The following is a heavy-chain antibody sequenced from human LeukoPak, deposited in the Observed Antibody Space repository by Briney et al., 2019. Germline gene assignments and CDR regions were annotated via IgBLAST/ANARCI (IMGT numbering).Heavy chain of an antibody. V-gene: IGHV4-39*01. J-gene: IGHJ4*02. CDR2: IYYSGST. D-gene: IGHD3-16*01. CDR1: GGSISSSSYY. Sequence: SETLSLTCTVSGGSISSSSYYWGWILQPPGKGMEWIGSIYYSGSTYYDPSLKSRVTISVDTSKNQFSLKLSSVTAADTAVYYCARRVMGYDPYYDYWGQGTLVTVSS. CDR3: ARRVMGYDPYYDY.